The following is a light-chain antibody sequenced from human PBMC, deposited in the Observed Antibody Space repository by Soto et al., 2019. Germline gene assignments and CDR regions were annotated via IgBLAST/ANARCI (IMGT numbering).Light chain of an antibody. V-gene: IGKV3-15*01. CDR2: GAS. CDR3: QQYNNWPRT. CDR1: QGVSSN. J-gene: IGKJ1*01. Sequence: EIVMTQSPSTLSVSPGERATLSFRASQGVSSNLAWYQQKPGQAPRLLIYGASTRATGIPARFSGSGSGTDFTLTISSLQSEDFAVYYCQQYNNWPRTFGQGTKVESK.